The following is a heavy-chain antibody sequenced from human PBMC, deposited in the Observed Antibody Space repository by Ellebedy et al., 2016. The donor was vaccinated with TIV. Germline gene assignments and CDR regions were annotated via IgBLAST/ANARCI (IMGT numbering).Heavy chain of an antibody. CDR1: GGTFNNYA. CDR2: INPNSGDT. V-gene: IGHV1-2*02. D-gene: IGHD3-22*01. Sequence: AASVKVSCKASGGTFNNYAISWVRQAPGQGLEWVAWINPNSGDTAYAQNLQGRVTVTGDTSISTAYMELSRLISDDTAVYYCVRDLTNYGSSSYWGQGTLVTVSS. J-gene: IGHJ4*02. CDR3: VRDLTNYGSSSY.